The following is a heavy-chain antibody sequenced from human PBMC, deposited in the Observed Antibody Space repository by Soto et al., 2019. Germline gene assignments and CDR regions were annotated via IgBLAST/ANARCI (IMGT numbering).Heavy chain of an antibody. CDR2: SSVYNSYA. Sequence: ASVKVSCKASGYSFTTYAVSWVRQAPGQGLEWVGWSSVYNSYADYAQGLQGRVTLTADISTSTGYMELRSLRPDDTAVYYCAASRVGGNTSGWYVFDAFDIWGQGTMVTVSS. CDR1: GYSFTTYA. J-gene: IGHJ3*02. D-gene: IGHD6-19*01. CDR3: AASRVGGNTSGWYVFDAFDI. V-gene: IGHV1-18*01.